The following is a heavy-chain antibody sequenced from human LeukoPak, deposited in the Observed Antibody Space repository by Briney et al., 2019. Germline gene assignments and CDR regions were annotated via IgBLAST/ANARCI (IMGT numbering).Heavy chain of an antibody. V-gene: IGHV4-4*07. CDR1: SGSVTSYY. D-gene: IGHD2-2*01. CDR2: IYNSGNT. Sequence: SETLSLTCTVSSGSVTSYYRNWIRQPAGKGLEWVGRIYNSGNTWYNPSLQSRVSMSIDTSKNQFSLSLASVTAADAAVYYCARDGAGYCSSTSCRAGVDYWGQGTLVTVSS. J-gene: IGHJ4*02. CDR3: ARDGAGYCSSTSCRAGVDY.